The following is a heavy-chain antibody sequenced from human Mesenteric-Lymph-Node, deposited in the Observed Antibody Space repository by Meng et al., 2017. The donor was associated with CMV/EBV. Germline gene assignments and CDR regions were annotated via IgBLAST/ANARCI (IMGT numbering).Heavy chain of an antibody. Sequence: GESLKISCAASGFTFSSYSMNWVRQAPGKGLEWVSSISSSSSYIYYADSVKGRFTISRDNAKNSLYLQMNSLRAEDTAVYYCARGCRDLWFGEFPTSLIDYWGQGTLVTVSS. CDR3: ARGCRDLWFGEFPTSLIDY. CDR1: GFTFSSYS. V-gene: IGHV3-21*01. CDR2: ISSSSSYI. D-gene: IGHD3-10*01. J-gene: IGHJ4*02.